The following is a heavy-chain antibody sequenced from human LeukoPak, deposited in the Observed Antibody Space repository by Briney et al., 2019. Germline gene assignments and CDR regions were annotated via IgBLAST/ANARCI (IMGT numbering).Heavy chain of an antibody. J-gene: IGHJ4*02. Sequence: GASVKVSCKASGYTFTGSGWYLYWLRQAPGQGLECVGWIHPNNGATLYAQKFQGRVAMTTDTSISTAYMELSRLRPDDTAMYYCARDGPAQMVDFDYWGQGTLVTASS. D-gene: IGHD3-10*01. CDR2: IHPNNGAT. V-gene: IGHV1-2*02. CDR3: ARDGPAQMVDFDY. CDR1: GYTFTGSGWY.